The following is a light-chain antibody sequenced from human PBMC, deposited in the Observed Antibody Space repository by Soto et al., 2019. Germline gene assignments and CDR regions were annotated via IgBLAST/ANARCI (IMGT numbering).Light chain of an antibody. Sequence: IQMTQSPSTLSASVGDRVTITCRASQSVYDCLAWYQQKPGKAPKLLIYKASSLQSGVPSRFSGSGSGTEFTLTISNLQPDDFATYYCQQYDTYRTFGQGTKVEIK. CDR1: QSVYDC. CDR3: QQYDTYRT. V-gene: IGKV1-5*03. CDR2: KAS. J-gene: IGKJ1*01.